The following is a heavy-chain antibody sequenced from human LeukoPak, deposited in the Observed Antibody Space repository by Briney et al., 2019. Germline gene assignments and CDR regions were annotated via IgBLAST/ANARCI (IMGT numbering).Heavy chain of an antibody. CDR2: INPSGGST. V-gene: IGHV1-46*01. D-gene: IGHD5-18*01. CDR1: GYTFTSYY. J-gene: IGHJ4*02. Sequence: ASVKVSCKASGYTFTSYYMHWVRQAPGQGLEWMGIINPSGGSTSYAQKFQGRVTMTRDTSTSTVYMELSSLRSEDTAVYYCARGGDTAMVDRYYFDYWGQGTLVTVSS. CDR3: ARGGDTAMVDRYYFDY.